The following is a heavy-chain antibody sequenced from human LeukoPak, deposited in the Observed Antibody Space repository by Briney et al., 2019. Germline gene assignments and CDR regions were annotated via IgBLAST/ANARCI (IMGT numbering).Heavy chain of an antibody. J-gene: IGHJ4*02. CDR3: ACGYSYGLIDY. D-gene: IGHD5-18*01. CDR2: ISAYNGNT. V-gene: IGHV1-18*04. CDR1: GYTFTGYY. Sequence: ASVKVSCKASGYTFTGYYMHWVRQAPGQGLEWMGWISAYNGNTNYAQKLQGRVTMTTDTSTSTAYMELRSLRSDDTAVYYCACGYSYGLIDYWGQGTLVTVSS.